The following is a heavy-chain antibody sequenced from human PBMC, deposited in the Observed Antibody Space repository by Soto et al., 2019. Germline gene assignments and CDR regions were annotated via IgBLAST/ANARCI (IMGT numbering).Heavy chain of an antibody. CDR3: AKEGEYSSGWDNFDY. D-gene: IGHD6-19*01. Sequence: EVQLLESRGGLVQPGGSLRLSCAASGFTVSSYAMSWVRQAPGKGLEWVSAISGSGGSTYYADSVKGRFTISRDNSKNTLYLQMNSLRAEDTAVYYCAKEGEYSSGWDNFDYWGQGTLVTVSS. J-gene: IGHJ4*02. CDR1: GFTVSSYA. V-gene: IGHV3-23*01. CDR2: ISGSGGST.